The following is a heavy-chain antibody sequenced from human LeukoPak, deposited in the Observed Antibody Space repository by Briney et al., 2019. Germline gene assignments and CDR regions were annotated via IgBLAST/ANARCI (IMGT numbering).Heavy chain of an antibody. D-gene: IGHD3-22*01. Sequence: PGGSLRLSCTASGFTFGDYAMSWVRQAPGKGLEWISFIRNKAYGETTEYAASVKGRFTISRDDSKSIAYLQMNSLKTEDTAVYYCTTDYYYDSSGPTLPWGQGTLVTVSS. J-gene: IGHJ5*02. V-gene: IGHV3-49*04. CDR3: TTDYYYDSSGPTLP. CDR1: GFTFGDYA. CDR2: IRNKAYGETT.